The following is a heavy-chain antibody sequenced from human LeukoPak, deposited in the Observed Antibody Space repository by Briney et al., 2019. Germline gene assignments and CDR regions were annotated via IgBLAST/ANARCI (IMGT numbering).Heavy chain of an antibody. CDR3: ARGAGTGWYDFDY. CDR1: GFTFSNYA. Sequence: PGRSLRLSCTASGFTFSNYAMHWVRQAPGKGLEWVAVIWYDGSNKYYADSAKGRFTISRDNSKNTVFLLMNSLRAEDTAVYCCARGAGTGWYDFDYWGQGSVVTVPS. D-gene: IGHD6-19*01. J-gene: IGHJ4*02. CDR2: IWYDGSNK. V-gene: IGHV3-33*02.